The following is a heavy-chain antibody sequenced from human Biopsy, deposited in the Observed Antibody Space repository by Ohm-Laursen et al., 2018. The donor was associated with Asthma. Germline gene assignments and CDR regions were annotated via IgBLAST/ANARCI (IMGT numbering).Heavy chain of an antibody. J-gene: IGHJ5*02. Sequence: TLSLTCTVSGGSFSSVGYYWSWIRQHPGKGLEWIGYIYYSGSTYYNPSLKSRVTISVDTSKNQFSLKLSSVTAADTAVYYCARGIGLSGYDFWSGYSATPNWFDPWGQGTLVTVSS. CDR1: GGSFSSVGYY. V-gene: IGHV4-31*03. CDR2: IYYSGST. D-gene: IGHD3-3*01. CDR3: ARGIGLSGYDFWSGYSATPNWFDP.